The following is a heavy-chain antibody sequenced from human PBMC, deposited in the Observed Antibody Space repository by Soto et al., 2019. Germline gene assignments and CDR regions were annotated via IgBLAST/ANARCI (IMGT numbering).Heavy chain of an antibody. V-gene: IGHV1-69*13. CDR1: GGTFSSYA. D-gene: IGHD6-19*01. J-gene: IGHJ5*02. CDR3: ARDRSGWYDWFDP. CDR2: IIPIFGTA. Sequence: SVKVSCKASGGTFSSYAISWVRQAPGQGLEWMGGIIPIFGTANYAQKFQGRVTITADESTSTAYMELRSLRSDDTAVYYCARDRSGWYDWFDPWGQGTLVTVSS.